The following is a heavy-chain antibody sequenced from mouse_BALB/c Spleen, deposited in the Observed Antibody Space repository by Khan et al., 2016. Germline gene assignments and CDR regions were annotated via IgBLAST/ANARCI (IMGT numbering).Heavy chain of an antibody. J-gene: IGHJ4*01. CDR2: IHYSGGT. CDR1: GYSITSGYS. D-gene: IGHD4-1*01. CDR3: ARGGLTVMGAMYC. Sequence: EVQLQESGPDLVKPSQSLSLTCTVTGYSITSGYSWHWLRQFPGNKLEWMGYIHYSGGTNYNPSLKSRISVTRATSKTQFFLQLNSVTTEDTATFYCARGGLTVMGAMYCWGQGTSGTVSS. V-gene: IGHV3-1*02.